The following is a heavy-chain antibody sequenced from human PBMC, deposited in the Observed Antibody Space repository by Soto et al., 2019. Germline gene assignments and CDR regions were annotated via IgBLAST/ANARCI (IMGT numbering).Heavy chain of an antibody. CDR2: ISYDGSNK. V-gene: IGHV3-30-3*01. D-gene: IGHD2-15*01. CDR1: GFTFSSYA. Sequence: QVQLVESGGGVVQPGRSLRLSCAASGFTFSSYAMHWVRQAPGKGLEWVAVISYDGSNKYYADSVKGRFTISRDNSKNTLYLQMNSLRAEDTAVYYCAREGPYCSGGSCYDYSYYYYGMDVWGQGTTVTVSS. CDR3: AREGPYCSGGSCYDYSYYYYGMDV. J-gene: IGHJ6*02.